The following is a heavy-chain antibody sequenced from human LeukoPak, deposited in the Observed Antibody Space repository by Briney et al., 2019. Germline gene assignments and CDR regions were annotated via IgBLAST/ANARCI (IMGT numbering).Heavy chain of an antibody. CDR2: IYYSGST. CDR3: ARDGGYYYDSSGYYGIDAFDI. J-gene: IGHJ3*02. D-gene: IGHD3-22*01. CDR1: GGSISSYY. V-gene: IGHV4-59*01. Sequence: PSETLSLTCTVSGGSISSYYWSWTRQPPGKGLEWIGYIYYSGSTNYNPSLKSRVTISVDTSKNQFSLKLSSVTAADTAVYYCARDGGYYYDSSGYYGIDAFDIWGQGTMVTVSS.